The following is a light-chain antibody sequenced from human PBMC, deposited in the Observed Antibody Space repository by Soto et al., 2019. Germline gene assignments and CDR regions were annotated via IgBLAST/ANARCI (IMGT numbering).Light chain of an antibody. CDR1: QSVDTY. V-gene: IGKV3-11*01. CDR3: QQRDNWPT. Sequence: EIVLTQSPATLSLSPGERATLSCRASQSVDTYLAWYQQKPGQAPSLLIYGASKRATGIPARFSGSGSGTDFTLTISSLEPEDFAVYYCQQRDNWPTFGQGTRLEIK. J-gene: IGKJ5*01. CDR2: GAS.